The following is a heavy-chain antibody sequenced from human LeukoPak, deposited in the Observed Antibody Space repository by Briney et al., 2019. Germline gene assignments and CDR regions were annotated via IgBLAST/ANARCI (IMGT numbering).Heavy chain of an antibody. CDR2: IKQDGSEK. D-gene: IGHD3-3*01. CDR1: GFTFTTYT. V-gene: IGHV3-7*01. Sequence: GGSLRLSCAASGFTFTTYTMSWVRQAPGKGLEWVANIKQDGSEKYYVDSVKGRFTISRDNAKNSLYLQMNSLRAEDTAVYYCARAYDDFWSGYNNYWGQGTLVTVSS. J-gene: IGHJ4*02. CDR3: ARAYDDFWSGYNNY.